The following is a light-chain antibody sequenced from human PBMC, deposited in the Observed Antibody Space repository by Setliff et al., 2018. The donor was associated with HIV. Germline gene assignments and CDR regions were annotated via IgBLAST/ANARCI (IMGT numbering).Light chain of an antibody. Sequence: QSALTQPASVSGSPGQSITISCTGTSRDVGGYKYVSWYQQHPGKAPKLIIYEVTNRPSGVSNRFSGSKSGNTASLTISGLQTEDEADYYCTSYAITNTLPFGTGTKGTVL. CDR3: TSYAITNTLP. V-gene: IGLV2-14*01. J-gene: IGLJ1*01. CDR2: EVT. CDR1: SRDVGGYKY.